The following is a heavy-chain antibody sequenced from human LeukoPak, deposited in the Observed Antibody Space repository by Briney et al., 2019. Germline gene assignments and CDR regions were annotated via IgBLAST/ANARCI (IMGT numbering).Heavy chain of an antibody. CDR2: MNPNSGNT. CDR1: GYTFTSYY. V-gene: IGHV1-8*03. Sequence: ASVKVSCKASGYTFTSYYIHWVRQAPGQGLEWMGWMNPNSGNTGYAQKFQGRVTITRNTSISTAYMELSSLRSEDTAVYYCARGRLGGKGLLVYWGQGTLVTVSS. D-gene: IGHD4-23*01. CDR3: ARGRLGGKGLLVY. J-gene: IGHJ4*02.